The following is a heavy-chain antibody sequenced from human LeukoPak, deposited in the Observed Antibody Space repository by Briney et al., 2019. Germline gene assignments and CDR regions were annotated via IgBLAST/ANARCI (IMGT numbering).Heavy chain of an antibody. D-gene: IGHD3-3*01. CDR3: ARGQGDYDFWSGYYYYYYYGMDV. J-gene: IGHJ6*02. Sequence: PSETLSLTCAVYGGSFSGYYWSWIRQPPGKGLEWIGEINHSGSTNYNPSLKSRVTISVDTSKNQFSLKLSSVTAADTAVYYCARGQGDYDFWSGYYYYYYYGMDVWGQGTTVTVSS. V-gene: IGHV4-34*01. CDR2: INHSGST. CDR1: GGSFSGYY.